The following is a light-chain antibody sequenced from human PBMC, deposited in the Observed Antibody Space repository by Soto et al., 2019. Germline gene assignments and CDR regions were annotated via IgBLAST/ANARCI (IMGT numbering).Light chain of an antibody. Sequence: QSALTQPASVSGSPGQSITISCTVTGSDVRTYNLVSWYQQHPGKVPKLIIYEASKRPSGVSNRFSGSQPGNTASLTVPGLQAEDEADYYCCSYAGDKTYVFGSGTKLTVL. CDR3: CSYAGDKTYV. CDR2: EAS. V-gene: IGLV2-23*01. J-gene: IGLJ1*01. CDR1: GSDVRTYNL.